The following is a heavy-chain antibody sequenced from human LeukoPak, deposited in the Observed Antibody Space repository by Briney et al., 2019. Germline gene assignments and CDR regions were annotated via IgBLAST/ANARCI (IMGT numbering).Heavy chain of an antibody. CDR3: ARDRCSESSGYFYPDAFDI. CDR2: ISGSSTYI. Sequence: GGSLGLSCAASGFTFSSHSMDWVRQAPGKGLEWVSSISGSSTYIYYADSVKGRFAISRDNAKNSLYLQMNSLRAEDTAVYYCARDRCSESSGYFYPDAFDIWGQGAMVTVSS. CDR1: GFTFSSHS. V-gene: IGHV3-21*01. J-gene: IGHJ3*02. D-gene: IGHD3-22*01.